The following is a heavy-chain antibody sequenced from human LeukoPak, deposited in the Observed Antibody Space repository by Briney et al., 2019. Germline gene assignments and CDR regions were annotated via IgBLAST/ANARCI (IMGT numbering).Heavy chain of an antibody. CDR3: AKTTGYYNNGDYFDY. V-gene: IGHV3-33*06. D-gene: IGHD3-9*01. J-gene: IGHJ4*02. CDR1: GFTFSSYG. CDR2: IWYDGSNK. Sequence: GRSLRLSCAASGFTFSSYGMHWVRQAPGKGLEGVAVIWYDGSNKYYADSVKGRFTISRDNSKNTLYLQMNSLRAEDTAVYYCAKTTGYYNNGDYFDYWGQGTLVTVSS.